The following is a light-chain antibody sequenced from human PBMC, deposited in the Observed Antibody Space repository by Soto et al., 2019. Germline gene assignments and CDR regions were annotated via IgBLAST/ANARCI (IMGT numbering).Light chain of an antibody. CDR1: QNIGTY. V-gene: IGKV3-20*01. Sequence: IVLTQSPGTLFLSPGERATLSCRASQNIGTYLAWYQQKPGQAPSLLIFGASTRANGVPDRFSGSGSRTDFTLTISRLDPEDFAVYYCQQYGTSPRWTFDQGTKVEIK. CDR2: GAS. CDR3: QQYGTSPRWT. J-gene: IGKJ1*01.